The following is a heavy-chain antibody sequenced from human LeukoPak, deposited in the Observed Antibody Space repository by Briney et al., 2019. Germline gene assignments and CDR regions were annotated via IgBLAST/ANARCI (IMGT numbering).Heavy chain of an antibody. CDR1: GFTFSSYD. V-gene: IGHV3-13*01. CDR2: IGTAGDT. J-gene: IGHJ3*02. Sequence: GGSLRLSCAASGFTFSSYDTHWVRQATGKGLEWVSAIGTAGDTHYPGSVKGRFTISRENAKKSLYLQMNSLRAGDTAVYYCARGSGGAFDIWGQGTMVTVSS. CDR3: ARGSGGAFDI. D-gene: IGHD3-16*01.